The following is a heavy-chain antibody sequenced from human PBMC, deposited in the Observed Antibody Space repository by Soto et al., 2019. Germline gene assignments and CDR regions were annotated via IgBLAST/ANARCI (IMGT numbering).Heavy chain of an antibody. CDR2: IYYSGST. CDR3: ARGGSGGPIFGVVTEAYYYGMDV. D-gene: IGHD3-3*01. Sequence: PSETLSLTCTVSGGSISSGDYYWSWIRQPPGKGLEWIGYIYYSGSTYYNPSLKSRVTISVDTSKNQFSLKLSSVTAADTAVYYCARGGSGGPIFGVVTEAYYYGMDVWGQGTTVTVS. CDR1: GGSISSGDYY. V-gene: IGHV4-30-4*01. J-gene: IGHJ6*02.